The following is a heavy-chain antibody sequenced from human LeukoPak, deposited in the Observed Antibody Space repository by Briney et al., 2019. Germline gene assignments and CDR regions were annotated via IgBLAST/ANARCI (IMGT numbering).Heavy chain of an antibody. CDR3: AKDLPVYSVVVAAVDY. V-gene: IGHV3-30*18. D-gene: IGHD2-15*01. CDR1: GFTFSSYG. Sequence: GGSLRLSCAASGFTFSSYGMHWVRQAPGKGLEWVAVISYDGSNKYYADSVKGRFTISRDNSKNTPYLQMNSLRAEDTAVYYSAKDLPVYSVVVAAVDYWGQGTLVTVSS. CDR2: ISYDGSNK. J-gene: IGHJ4*02.